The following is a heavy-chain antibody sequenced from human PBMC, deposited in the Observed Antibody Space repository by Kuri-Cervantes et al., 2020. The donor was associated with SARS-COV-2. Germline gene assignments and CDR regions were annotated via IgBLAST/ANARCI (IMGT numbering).Heavy chain of an antibody. V-gene: IGHV1-69*13. CDR2: IVPIFGTA. CDR3: ARVNGYNYRDYYYYYGMDV. J-gene: IGHJ6*02. D-gene: IGHD5-24*01. Sequence: SVKVSCKASGGTFSSYAISWVRQAPGQGLEWMGGIVPIFGTANYAQKFQGRVTITADESTSTAYMELSSLRSEDTAVYYCARVNGYNYRDYYYYYGMDVWGQGTTVTVSS. CDR1: GGTFSSYA.